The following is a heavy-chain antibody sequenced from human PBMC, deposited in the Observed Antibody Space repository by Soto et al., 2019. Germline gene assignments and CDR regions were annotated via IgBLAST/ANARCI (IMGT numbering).Heavy chain of an antibody. V-gene: IGHV1-69*01. Sequence: QVQLVQSGAEVKKPGSSVKVSCKASGGTFSSYAISWVRQAPGQGLEWMGGIIPIFGTANYAQKFQGRVTITADESTSTAYMELSTLRSEDTAVYYCARANYDSSGYHSPSYWYFDLWGRGTLVTVSS. J-gene: IGHJ2*01. CDR2: IIPIFGTA. CDR1: GGTFSSYA. CDR3: ARANYDSSGYHSPSYWYFDL. D-gene: IGHD3-22*01.